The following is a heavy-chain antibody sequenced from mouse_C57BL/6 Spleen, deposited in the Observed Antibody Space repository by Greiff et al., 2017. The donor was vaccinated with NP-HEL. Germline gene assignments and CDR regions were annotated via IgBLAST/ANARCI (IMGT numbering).Heavy chain of an antibody. CDR1: GYTFTSYW. Sequence: QVQLQQPGAELVRPGSSVKLSCKASGYTFTSYWMHWVKQRPIQGLEWIGNIDPSDSETHYNQKFKDKATLTVDKSSSTAYMQLSSLTSEDSAVYYCASTVVATGYFDVWGTGTTVTVSS. CDR3: ASTVVATGYFDV. V-gene: IGHV1-52*01. J-gene: IGHJ1*03. CDR2: IDPSDSET. D-gene: IGHD1-1*01.